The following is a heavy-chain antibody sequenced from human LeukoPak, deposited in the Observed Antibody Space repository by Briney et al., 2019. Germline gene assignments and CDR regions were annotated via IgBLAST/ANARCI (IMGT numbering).Heavy chain of an antibody. V-gene: IGHV3-64*01. D-gene: IGHD5-24*01. J-gene: IGHJ4*02. CDR3: ARGDGYGYYFDY. CDR2: ISSNGGST. Sequence: GGSLRLSCAASGFTFSSYAMHWVRQAPRKGLEYVSAISSNGGSTYYANSVKGRFTISRDNSKNTLYLQMGSLRAEDMAVYYCARGDGYGYYFDYWGQGTLVTVSS. CDR1: GFTFSSYA.